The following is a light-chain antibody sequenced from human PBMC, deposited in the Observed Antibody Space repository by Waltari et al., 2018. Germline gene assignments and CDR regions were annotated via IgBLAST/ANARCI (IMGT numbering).Light chain of an antibody. CDR2: KSN. V-gene: IGLV1-47*01. J-gene: IGLJ1*01. CDR1: SSNIGGNY. Sequence: QSVLTQPPSASGTPGQTVTISCSGGSSNIGGNYVYLYQQLPGPAPKLLTYKSNQRPSGVPDRFSGSKSGTSASLAISGLRSEDEGHYYCAAWDDSLSNFVFGTGTKVTVL. CDR3: AAWDDSLSNFV.